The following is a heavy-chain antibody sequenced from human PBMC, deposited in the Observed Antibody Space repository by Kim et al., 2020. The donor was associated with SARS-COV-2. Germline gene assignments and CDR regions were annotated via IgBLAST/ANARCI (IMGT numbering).Heavy chain of an antibody. CDR1: GFTFNTFA. CDR2: IAGNGIST. CDR3: VRGLRNCVGGCSPDC. J-gene: IGHJ4*02. Sequence: GGSLRLSCSASGFTFNTFAMLWVRQAPGKGLEYVSSIAGNGISTYYADSVKGRFTISRDNSKNTLFLQMHSLRSDDTAVYYCVRGLRNCVGGCSPDCWGQGTLVIVSS. V-gene: IGHV3-64D*06. D-gene: IGHD2-21*02.